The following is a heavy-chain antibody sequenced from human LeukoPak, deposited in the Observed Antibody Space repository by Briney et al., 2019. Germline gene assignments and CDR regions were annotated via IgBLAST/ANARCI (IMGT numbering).Heavy chain of an antibody. J-gene: IGHJ1*01. Sequence: PGGSLRLSCAASGFTFSTYAMSWVRQAPGKGLEWVSAISDSGGSAYYADSVKGRFTISRDNSKNTLYLQMNSLRAEDTAVYYYAKTLCGGDCYFYAEYFQHWGQGTLVTVSS. CDR2: ISDSGGSA. D-gene: IGHD2-21*02. V-gene: IGHV3-23*01. CDR3: AKTLCGGDCYFYAEYFQH. CDR1: GFTFSTYA.